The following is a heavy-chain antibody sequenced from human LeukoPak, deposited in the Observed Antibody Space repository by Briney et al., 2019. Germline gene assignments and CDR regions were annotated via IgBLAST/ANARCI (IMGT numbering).Heavy chain of an antibody. V-gene: IGHV3-23*01. CDR1: GLPFTNYA. D-gene: IGHD2-8*01. Sequence: GGSLRLSCAASGLPFTNYAMNWVRQAPGKGLEWVSTITDSGDTTTYPASVKGRFTFSRDISKNTWYMQMNSLRAGDTALYYCAKDGEALMGGKAFAIWGQGTVVTVSS. J-gene: IGHJ3*02. CDR3: AKDGEALMGGKAFAI. CDR2: ITDSGDTT.